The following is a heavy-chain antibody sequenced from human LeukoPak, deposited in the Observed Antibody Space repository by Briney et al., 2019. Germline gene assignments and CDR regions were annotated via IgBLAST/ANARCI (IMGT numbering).Heavy chain of an antibody. CDR3: AREVDTSSMDV. D-gene: IGHD5-18*01. Sequence: SETLSLTCTVSGGSISSGTYYWSWIRQPAGKGLEWIGRIYNSGSTSYNPSLKSRVTISVGTSKNQFSLKLSSVTAADTAVYYCAREVDTSSMDVWGKGTTVTVSS. CDR2: IYNSGST. CDR1: GGSISSGTYY. J-gene: IGHJ6*03. V-gene: IGHV4-61*02.